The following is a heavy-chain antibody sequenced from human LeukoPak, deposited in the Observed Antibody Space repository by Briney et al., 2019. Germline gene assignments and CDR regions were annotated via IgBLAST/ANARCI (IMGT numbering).Heavy chain of an antibody. CDR1: GGTFSSYA. V-gene: IGHV1-69*04. J-gene: IGHJ4*02. Sequence: SVKVSCKASGGTFSSYAISWVRQAPGQGLEWMGRIIPILGIANYAQKFQGRVTITADKSTSTAYMELSSLRSGDTAVYYCASSGYDLQGYYFDYWGQGTLVTVSS. CDR3: ASSGYDLQGYYFDY. CDR2: IIPILGIA. D-gene: IGHD5-12*01.